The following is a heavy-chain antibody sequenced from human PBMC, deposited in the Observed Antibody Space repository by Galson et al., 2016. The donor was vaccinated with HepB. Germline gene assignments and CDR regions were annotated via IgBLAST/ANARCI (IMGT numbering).Heavy chain of an antibody. CDR3: ARDDFKLARSAGMDV. CDR1: GSTFSSYD. Sequence: SLRLSCAASGSTFSSYDMNWVRQAPGKGLEWVSYISSTSSHVYYAESVRGRFTISRDSAKNSLYLQMNSLRAEDTAVYYCARDDFKLARSAGMDVWGQGTTVTVSS. J-gene: IGHJ6*02. V-gene: IGHV3-21*01. D-gene: IGHD3-3*02. CDR2: ISSTSSHV.